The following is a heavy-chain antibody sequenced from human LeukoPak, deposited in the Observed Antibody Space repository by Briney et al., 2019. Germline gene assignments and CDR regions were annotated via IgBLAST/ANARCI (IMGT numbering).Heavy chain of an antibody. CDR1: GYTFTTYS. J-gene: IGHJ4*02. D-gene: IGHD3/OR15-3a*01. CDR3: ARSHGPVDWDEDY. V-gene: IGHV1-18*01. CDR2: ISAYNGNT. Sequence: EASVKVSCKASGYTFTTYSISWVRQAPGQGLECMGWISAYNGNTNYAQKLQGRVTMTTDTSTSTAYMELRSLRSDGTAVYYCARSHGPVDWDEDYWGQGTLVSVSS.